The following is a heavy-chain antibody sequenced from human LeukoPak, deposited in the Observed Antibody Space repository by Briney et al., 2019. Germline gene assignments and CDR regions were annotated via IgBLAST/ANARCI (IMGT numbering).Heavy chain of an antibody. CDR3: AREEKSTYYYDSSGCYPSYYFDY. J-gene: IGHJ4*02. V-gene: IGHV3-30-3*01. D-gene: IGHD3-22*01. CDR2: ISYDGSNK. CDR1: GFTFSSYA. Sequence: GGSLRLSCAASGFTFSSYAMHWVRQAPGKGLEWVAVISYDGSNKYYADSVKGRFTISRDNSKNTLYLQMNSLRAEDTAVYYCAREEKSTYYYDSSGCYPSYYFDYWGQGTLVTVSS.